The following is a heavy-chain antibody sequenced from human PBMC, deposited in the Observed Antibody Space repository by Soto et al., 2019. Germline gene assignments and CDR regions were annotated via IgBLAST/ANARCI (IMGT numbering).Heavy chain of an antibody. CDR2: IYYSGST. J-gene: IGHJ6*03. V-gene: IGHV4-59*01. D-gene: IGHD6-13*01. CDR1: GGSISSYY. Sequence: SETLSLTCTVSGGSISSYYWSWIRQPPGKGLEWIGYIYYSGSTNYNPSLKSRVTISVDTSKNQFSLKLSSVTAADTAVYYCARSARIAAPKIYYYYYMDVWGKGTTVTVSS. CDR3: ARSARIAAPKIYYYYYMDV.